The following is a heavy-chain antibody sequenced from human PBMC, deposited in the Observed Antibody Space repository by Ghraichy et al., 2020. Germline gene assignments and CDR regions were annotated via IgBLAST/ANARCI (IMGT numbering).Heavy chain of an antibody. V-gene: IGHV3-66*01. J-gene: IGHJ4*02. D-gene: IGHD5-18*01. CDR3: AREVRKYSYGYDY. Sequence: GGSLRLSCAASGFTVSSNYMSWVRQAPGKGLEWVSVIYSGGSTYYADSVKGRFTISRDNSKNTLYLQMNSLRAEDTAVYYCAREVRKYSYGYDYWGQGTLVTVSS. CDR2: IYSGGST. CDR1: GFTVSSNY.